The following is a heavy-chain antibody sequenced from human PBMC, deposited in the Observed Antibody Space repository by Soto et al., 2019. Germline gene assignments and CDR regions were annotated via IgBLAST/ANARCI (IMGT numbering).Heavy chain of an antibody. D-gene: IGHD6-13*01. CDR1: GYTFTSYA. CDR2: INAGNGNT. CDR3: AGQSHGYSSNHFDY. J-gene: IGHJ4*02. Sequence: ASVKVSCEASGYTFTSYAMHWVRQAPGQRLEWMGWINAGNGNTKYSQKFQGRVTITRDTSASTAYMELSSLRSEDTAVYYCAGQSHGYSSNHFDYWGQGTLVTVSS. V-gene: IGHV1-3*01.